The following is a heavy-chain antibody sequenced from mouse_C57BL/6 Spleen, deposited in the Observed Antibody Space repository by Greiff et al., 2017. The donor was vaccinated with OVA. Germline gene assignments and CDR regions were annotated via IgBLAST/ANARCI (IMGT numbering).Heavy chain of an antibody. CDR2: INYDGSST. V-gene: IGHV5-16*01. J-gene: IGHJ1*03. Sequence: EVKLVESEGGLVQPGSSMKLSCTASGFTFSDYYMAWVRQVPEKGLEWVANINYDGSSTYYLDSLKSRFIISRDNAKNILYLQMSSLKSEDTATYYCARGPGSSYWYFDVWGTGTTVTVSS. CDR3: ARGPGSSYWYFDV. D-gene: IGHD1-1*01. CDR1: GFTFSDYY.